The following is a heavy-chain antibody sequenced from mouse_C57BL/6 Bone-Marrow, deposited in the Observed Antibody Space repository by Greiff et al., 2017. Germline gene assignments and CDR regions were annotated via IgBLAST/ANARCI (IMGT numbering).Heavy chain of an antibody. CDR1: GFNIKDDY. CDR2: IDPENGDT. CDR3: TTDYYGSSSAMDY. Sequence: EVQLVESGAELVRPGASVKLSCTASGFNIKDDYMHWVKQRPEQGLEWIGWIDPENGDTEYASKFQGKATITADTSSNTAYLQLSSLTSEDTAVYYCTTDYYGSSSAMDYWGQGTSVTVSS. J-gene: IGHJ4*01. D-gene: IGHD1-1*01. V-gene: IGHV14-4*01.